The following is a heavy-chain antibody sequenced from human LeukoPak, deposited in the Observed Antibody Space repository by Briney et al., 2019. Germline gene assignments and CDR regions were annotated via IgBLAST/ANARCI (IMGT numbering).Heavy chain of an antibody. Sequence: SETLSLTCTVSGYSISSGYYWGWIRQPPGKGLEWIGEINHSGSTNYNPSLKSRVTISVDTSKNQFSLKLSSVTAADTAVYYCASSSWNYYYYYMDVWGKGTTVTISS. CDR1: GYSISSGYY. CDR2: INHSGST. CDR3: ASSSWNYYYYYMDV. D-gene: IGHD6-13*01. V-gene: IGHV4-38-2*02. J-gene: IGHJ6*03.